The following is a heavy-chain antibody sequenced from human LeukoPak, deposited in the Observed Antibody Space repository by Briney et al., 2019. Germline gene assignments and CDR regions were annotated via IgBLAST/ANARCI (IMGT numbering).Heavy chain of an antibody. Sequence: GGSLRLSCAASGFTFSSYGMHWVRQAPGKGLEWVAVISYDGSNKYYADSVKGRFTISRDNSKNTLYLQMNSLRAEDTAVYYCAITKNSGSYLPADIWGQGTMVTVSS. V-gene: IGHV3-30*03. CDR3: AITKNSGSYLPADI. D-gene: IGHD1-26*01. J-gene: IGHJ3*02. CDR1: GFTFSSYG. CDR2: ISYDGSNK.